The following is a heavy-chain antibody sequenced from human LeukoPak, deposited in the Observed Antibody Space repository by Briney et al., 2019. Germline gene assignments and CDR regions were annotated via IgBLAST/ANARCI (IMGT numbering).Heavy chain of an antibody. CDR3: AKDHPTTNYYDSSGPIDY. CDR2: IIPLFGTA. Sequence: SVKVSCKASGGTFSNYAISWVRQAPGQGLDWMGGIIPLFGTAHYAQKFQGRVTITADESTTTAYMELSSLRSEDTAVYYCAKDHPTTNYYDSSGPIDYWGQGTLVTVSS. CDR1: GGTFSNYA. J-gene: IGHJ4*02. V-gene: IGHV1-69*13. D-gene: IGHD3-22*01.